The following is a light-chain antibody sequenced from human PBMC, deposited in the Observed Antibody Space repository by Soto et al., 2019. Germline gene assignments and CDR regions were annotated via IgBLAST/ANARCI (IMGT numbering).Light chain of an antibody. J-gene: IGKJ4*01. V-gene: IGKV1-12*01. CDR2: TAS. CDR1: QDINKW. CDR3: QQGKSFPLT. Sequence: DIQMTQSPSSVSASVGDRVTITCRASQDINKWLAWYQQKPGLAPNLLTYTASRLPGGGPSRFSGSASGTDFTLTISSLQPENVATYYCQQGKSFPLTFGGGTKVDIK.